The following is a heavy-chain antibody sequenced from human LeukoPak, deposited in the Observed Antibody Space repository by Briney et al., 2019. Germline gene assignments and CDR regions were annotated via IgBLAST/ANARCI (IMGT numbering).Heavy chain of an antibody. J-gene: IGHJ3*02. CDR2: IYYSGST. V-gene: IGHV4-59*01. CDR1: GGSISSYY. D-gene: IGHD1-26*01. CDR3: ARDLIVGAIPDAFDI. Sequence: SETLSLTCTVSGGSISSYYWSWLRQPPGKGLEWIGYIYYSGSTNYNPSLKSRVTISVDTSKNQFSLKLSSVTAADTAVYYCARDLIVGAIPDAFDIWGQGTMVTVSS.